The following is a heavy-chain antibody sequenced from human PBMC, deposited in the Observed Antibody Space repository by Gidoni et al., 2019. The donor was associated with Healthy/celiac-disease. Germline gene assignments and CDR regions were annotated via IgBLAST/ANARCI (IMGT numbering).Heavy chain of an antibody. D-gene: IGHD3-22*01. J-gene: IGHJ3*02. CDR1: GFTFSSYW. CDR3: ASNRMIVVVSEYDAFDI. CDR2: IKQDGSEK. Sequence: EVQMVESGGGLVQPGGSLRLSCAASGFTFSSYWMSWVRQAPGKWLEWVANIKQDGSEKYYVASVKGRFTISRDNAKNSLYLQMNSLRAEDTAVYYCASNRMIVVVSEYDAFDIWGQGTMVTVSS. V-gene: IGHV3-7*01.